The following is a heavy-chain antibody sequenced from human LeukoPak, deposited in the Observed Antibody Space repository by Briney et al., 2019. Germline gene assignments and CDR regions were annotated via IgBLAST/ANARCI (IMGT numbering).Heavy chain of an antibody. Sequence: GASMKVSCKASGYTFTSYYLHWVRQAPGQGLEWMGMIDPSGGSTNYAQKFQGRVTVTRDTSTSTVYVELSSLRSEDTAVYYCARARVGANLLDVWGKGTTVTVSS. J-gene: IGHJ6*04. CDR2: IDPSGGST. CDR3: ARARVGANLLDV. CDR1: GYTFTSYY. V-gene: IGHV1-46*01. D-gene: IGHD1-26*01.